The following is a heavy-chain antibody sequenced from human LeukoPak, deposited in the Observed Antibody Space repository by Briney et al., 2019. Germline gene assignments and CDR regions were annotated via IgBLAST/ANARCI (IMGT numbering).Heavy chain of an antibody. CDR3: ARHEEEDGYNAKTFDY. V-gene: IGHV4-39*01. CDR2: IYYTGTT. D-gene: IGHD5-24*01. J-gene: IGHJ4*02. Sequence: PSETLSLTCTVSGGSISSSTNHWGWVRQPPGKGLECIGSIYYTGTTYYNPSLKSRVTISVDTSKNQFSLKLSSVTAADTAVYYCARHEEEDGYNAKTFDYWGQGTLVTVSS. CDR1: GGSISSSTNH.